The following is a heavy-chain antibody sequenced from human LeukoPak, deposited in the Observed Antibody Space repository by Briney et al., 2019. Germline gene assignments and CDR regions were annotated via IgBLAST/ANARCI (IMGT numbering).Heavy chain of an antibody. Sequence: GGSLRLSCAASGFTFSRYAMSWVRQAPGKGLEWVSTFGNSAHYADSVKGRFTISRDNSKNTLHLQMNSLRAEDTAVYYCAKDFPFSGSYLTNDYWGQGTLVTVSS. J-gene: IGHJ4*02. CDR3: AKDFPFSGSYLTNDY. CDR1: GFTFSRYA. D-gene: IGHD1-26*01. V-gene: IGHV3-23*01. CDR2: FGNSA.